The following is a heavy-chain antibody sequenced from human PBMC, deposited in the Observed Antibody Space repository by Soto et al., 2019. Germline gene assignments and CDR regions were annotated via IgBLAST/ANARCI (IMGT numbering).Heavy chain of an antibody. CDR3: ARERGPEMGNYYGMDV. Sequence: GASVKVSCKASGCTFTGYYMHWVGPAPGQGLEWMGWMNPNSGGTNYAQKFQGGVTMTRETSITTAYMELSRLRSDDTAVYYCARERGPEMGNYYGMDVWGQGTTVPVSS. CDR2: MNPNSGGT. J-gene: IGHJ6*02. V-gene: IGHV1-2*02. D-gene: IGHD7-27*01. CDR1: GCTFTGYY.